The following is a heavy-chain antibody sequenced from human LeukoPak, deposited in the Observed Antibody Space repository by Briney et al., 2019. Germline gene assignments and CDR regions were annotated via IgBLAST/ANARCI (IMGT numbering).Heavy chain of an antibody. CDR3: ARGLVYQQLKALDI. D-gene: IGHD2-2*01. J-gene: IGHJ3*02. CDR1: GGSISSYY. V-gene: IGHV4-59*12. CDR2: IYYSGST. Sequence: SETLSLTCTVSGGSISSYYWSWIRQPPGKGLEWIGYIYYSGSTNYNPSLKSRVTMSVDTSKNQFSLKLSSVTAADTAVYYCARGLVYQQLKALDIWGQGTMVTASS.